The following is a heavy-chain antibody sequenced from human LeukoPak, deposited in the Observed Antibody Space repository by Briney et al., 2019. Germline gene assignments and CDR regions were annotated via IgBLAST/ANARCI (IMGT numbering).Heavy chain of an antibody. J-gene: IGHJ4*02. V-gene: IGHV1-3*01. D-gene: IGHD6-19*01. CDR3: ARGQAVAGTSLDY. CDR2: INAGNGNT. CDR1: GYSFTSYA. Sequence: ASVKVSYKPSGYSFTSYARHWVRLAPGQRLEWMGWINAGNGNTKYSQKFQGRVTITSDTSASTAYMELSSLRSEDTAVYYCARGQAVAGTSLDYWGQGTLVTVSS.